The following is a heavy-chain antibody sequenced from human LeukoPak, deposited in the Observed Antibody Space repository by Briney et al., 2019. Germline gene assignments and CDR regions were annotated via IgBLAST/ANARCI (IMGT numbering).Heavy chain of an antibody. CDR3: ARETNKPGGFAFDY. D-gene: IGHD3-10*01. Sequence: QTGGSLRLSCSASGFTFSTYVMYWVRQAPGKGLEWVAVLSYDGSNKYYADSVKGRFTISRDNSKNTLYLQMNSLRAEDTAVYYCARETNKPGGFAFDYWGQGTLVTVSS. J-gene: IGHJ4*02. CDR1: GFTFSTYV. V-gene: IGHV3-30*04. CDR2: LSYDGSNK.